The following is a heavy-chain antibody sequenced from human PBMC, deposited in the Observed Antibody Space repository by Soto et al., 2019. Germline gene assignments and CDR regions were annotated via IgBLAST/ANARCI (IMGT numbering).Heavy chain of an antibody. V-gene: IGHV3-21*01. J-gene: IGHJ3*02. CDR1: GFTFSSYS. Sequence: GGSLRLSCAASGFTFSSYSMNWVRQAPGKGLEWVSSISSSSSYIYYADSVKGRFTISRDNAKNSLYLQMNSLRAEDTAVYYCARDAAGCSGGSCPYTPDAFDIWGQGTMVTVSS. CDR2: ISSSSSYI. D-gene: IGHD2-15*01. CDR3: ARDAAGCSGGSCPYTPDAFDI.